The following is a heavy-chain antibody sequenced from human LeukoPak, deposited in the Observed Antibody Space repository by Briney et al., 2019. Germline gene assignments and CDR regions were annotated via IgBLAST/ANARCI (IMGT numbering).Heavy chain of an antibody. Sequence: SETLSLTCTVSGGSISSSSYYWGWIRQPPGKGLEWIGSIYYSGSTYYNPSLKSRVTISVDTSKNQFSLKLSSVTAADTAAYYCARQEVPAASVRDWGQGTLVTVSS. CDR1: GGSISSSSYY. CDR2: IYYSGST. V-gene: IGHV4-39*01. D-gene: IGHD2-2*01. CDR3: ARQEVPAASVRD. J-gene: IGHJ4*02.